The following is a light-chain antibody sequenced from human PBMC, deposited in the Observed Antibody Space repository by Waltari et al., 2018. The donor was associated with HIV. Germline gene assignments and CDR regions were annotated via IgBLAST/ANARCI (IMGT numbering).Light chain of an antibody. CDR2: GAS. V-gene: IGKV3-20*01. CDR3: QQYGDSPET. CDR1: QSVSSNS. J-gene: IGKJ1*01. Sequence: EIVLTQSPGTLSLSPGEGATLSCRASQSVSSNSIAWYQQKPGQAPRLLIYGASSRATGIPDRFSGSGSGTDFTHTISRLEPEDFAVYWCQQYGDSPETFGQGTKVEIK.